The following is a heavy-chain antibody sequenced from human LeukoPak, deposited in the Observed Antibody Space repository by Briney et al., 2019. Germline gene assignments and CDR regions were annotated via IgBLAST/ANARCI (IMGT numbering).Heavy chain of an antibody. Sequence: PSETLSLTCTVSGGSISSSSYYWGWIRQPPGKGLEWIGYIYYSGSTYYNPSLKSRVTISVDTSENQFSLKLSSVAAADTAVYYCARVLMVRDLVHGRSYYYYMDVWGKGTTVTVSS. D-gene: IGHD3-10*01. V-gene: IGHV4-30-4*08. CDR2: IYYSGST. J-gene: IGHJ6*03. CDR1: GGSISSSSYY. CDR3: ARVLMVRDLVHGRSYYYYMDV.